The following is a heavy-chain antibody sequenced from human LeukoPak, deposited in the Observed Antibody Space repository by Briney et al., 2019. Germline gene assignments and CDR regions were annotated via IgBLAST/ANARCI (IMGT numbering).Heavy chain of an antibody. CDR3: AKDFQWGLDY. D-gene: IGHD1-26*01. Sequence: GGSLRPSCAASGFTFSSYGMHWVRQAPSRGREWVTFIRYDGSNKYYTDSVKARFTISRDNSKNTLYLQMNSLRDEETAVYYCAKDFQWGLDYWGQGTPVTVSS. CDR1: GFTFSSYG. CDR2: IRYDGSNK. V-gene: IGHV3-30*02. J-gene: IGHJ4*02.